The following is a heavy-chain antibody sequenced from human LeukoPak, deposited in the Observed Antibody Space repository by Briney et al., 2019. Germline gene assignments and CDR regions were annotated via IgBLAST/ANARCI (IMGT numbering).Heavy chain of an antibody. V-gene: IGHV4-34*01. CDR2: INHSGST. D-gene: IGHD4-17*01. J-gene: IGHJ3*02. Sequence: SETLSLTCAVYVGSFSGYYWSWIRQSPGRGLEWIGAINHSGSTNYNPSLKSRVTISVDTSKNQFSLNLDSVTAADTDVYYCARGLTTVTAGEYAFDIWGQGSRVTVSS. CDR3: ARGLTTVTAGEYAFDI. CDR1: VGSFSGYY.